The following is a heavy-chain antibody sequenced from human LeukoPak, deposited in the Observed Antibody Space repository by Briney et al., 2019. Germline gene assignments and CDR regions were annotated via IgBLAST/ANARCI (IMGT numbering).Heavy chain of an antibody. CDR2: IKSKTDGGTT. CDR1: GFTFGDHA. V-gene: IGHV3-15*01. J-gene: IGHJ4*02. D-gene: IGHD2-2*01. Sequence: PGRSLRLSCTASGFTFGDHAMSWVRQAPGKGLEWVGRIKSKTDGGTTDYAAPVKGRFTISRDDSKNTLYLQMNSLKTEDTAVYYCTGIVVVPAATVDYWGQGTLVTVSS. CDR3: TGIVVVPAATVDY.